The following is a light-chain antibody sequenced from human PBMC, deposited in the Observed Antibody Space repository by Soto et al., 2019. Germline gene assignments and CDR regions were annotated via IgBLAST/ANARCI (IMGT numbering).Light chain of an antibody. CDR3: SSYAGSTGV. Sequence: QSALTQPPSASGSPGQSVTISCTGTSSDVGGYNYVSWYQQHPGKAPKLMIYEVSKRPSGVPDRFSGSKSGNTASLTVSGLQPEDEADYYCSSYAGSTGVFGGGTKVPVL. CDR2: EVS. J-gene: IGLJ2*01. CDR1: SSDVGGYNY. V-gene: IGLV2-8*01.